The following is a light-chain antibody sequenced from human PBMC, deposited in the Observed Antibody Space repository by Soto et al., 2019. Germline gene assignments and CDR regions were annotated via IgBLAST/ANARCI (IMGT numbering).Light chain of an antibody. CDR3: TSYTSSGTYV. Sequence: LTQPASVSGSPGQSITISCTGTNSDVGGYNYVSWYQQHPGKAPKPMIYDVSNRPSGVSNRFSGSKSGNTASLTISGLQAEDEADYYCTSYTSSGTYVFGTGTKVTVL. J-gene: IGLJ1*01. V-gene: IGLV2-14*01. CDR1: NSDVGGYNY. CDR2: DVS.